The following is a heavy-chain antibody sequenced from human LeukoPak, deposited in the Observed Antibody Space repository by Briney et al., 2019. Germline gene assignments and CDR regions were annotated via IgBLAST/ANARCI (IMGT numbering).Heavy chain of an antibody. V-gene: IGHV1-69*13. J-gene: IGHJ6*02. D-gene: IGHD4-23*01. CDR2: IIPIFGTA. CDR3: ARVSVVTPVGYYYYGMDV. Sequence: ASVKVSCKASGGTFSSYAISLVRQAPGQGLEWMGGIIPIFGTANYAQKFQGRVTITADESTSTAYMELSSLRSADTAVYYCARVSVVTPVGYYYYGMDVWGQGTTVTVSS. CDR1: GGTFSSYA.